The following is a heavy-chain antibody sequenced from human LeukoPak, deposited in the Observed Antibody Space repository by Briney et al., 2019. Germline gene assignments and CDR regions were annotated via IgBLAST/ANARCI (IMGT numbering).Heavy chain of an antibody. CDR1: GYTLTELS. V-gene: IGHV1-24*01. CDR2: FDPEDGET. J-gene: IGHJ4*02. CDR3: ATTRDNYYGSGTEFYFDY. Sequence: ASVKVSCKVSGYTLTELSMHWVRQAPGKGLEWMGGFDPEDGETIYAQKFQGRVTMTEDTSTDTAYMELSSLRSEDTAVYYCATTRDNYYGSGTEFYFDYWGQGTLVTVSS. D-gene: IGHD3-10*01.